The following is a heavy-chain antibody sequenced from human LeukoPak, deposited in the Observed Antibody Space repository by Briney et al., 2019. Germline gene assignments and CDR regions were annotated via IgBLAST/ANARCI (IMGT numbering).Heavy chain of an antibody. J-gene: IGHJ3*02. D-gene: IGHD1-1*01. Sequence: ASVKVSCKASGGTFSSYAISWVRQAPGQGLEWMGGIIPIFGTANYAQKFQGRVTITTDESTSTAYMELSSLRSEDTAVYYCARSHPGRDAFDIWGQGTMVTVSS. CDR2: IIPIFGTA. CDR3: ARSHPGRDAFDI. V-gene: IGHV1-69*05. CDR1: GGTFSSYA.